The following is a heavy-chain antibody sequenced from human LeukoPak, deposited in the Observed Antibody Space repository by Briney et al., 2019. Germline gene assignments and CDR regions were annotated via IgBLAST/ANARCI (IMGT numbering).Heavy chain of an antibody. CDR3: AHRGSTGTYVDY. D-gene: IGHD3-10*01. CDR2: IYWDDDK. Sequence: ESLPTPLNPTQTLTLTSSLSGFSPSTSRVGVGWIRQPPGKALEGLAVIYWDDDKRYRPSLQSRLTITKDTSKNQVVLTMTNMDPVDTATYFCAHRGSTGTYVDYWGQGVLVTVSS. J-gene: IGHJ4*02. V-gene: IGHV2-5*02. CDR1: GFSPSTSRVG.